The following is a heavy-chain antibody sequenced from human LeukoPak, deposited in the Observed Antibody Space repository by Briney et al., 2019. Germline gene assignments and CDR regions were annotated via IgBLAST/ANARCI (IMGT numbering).Heavy chain of an antibody. D-gene: IGHD5-18*01. CDR2: IIPIFGTA. Sequence: ASVKVSCKASGGTFSSYAISWVRQAPGQGLEWMGGIIPIFGTANYAQKFQGRVTITADESTSTAYMELSSLRSEDTAVYYRARGLPTGYSYGWAFDYWGQGTLVTVSS. CDR1: GGTFSSYA. J-gene: IGHJ4*02. V-gene: IGHV1-69*13. CDR3: ARGLPTGYSYGWAFDY.